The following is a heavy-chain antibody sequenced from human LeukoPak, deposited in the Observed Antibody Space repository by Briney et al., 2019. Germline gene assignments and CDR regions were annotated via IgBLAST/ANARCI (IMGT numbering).Heavy chain of an antibody. J-gene: IGHJ4*02. CDR1: GFTFSTYA. D-gene: IGHD3-22*01. CDR3: ARVYDIRGLGY. V-gene: IGHV3-64D*06. CDR2: ISNDGGGT. Sequence: GGSLRLSCSASGFTFSTYAMHWVRQAPGKGLEFVSAISNDGGGTYNADSVKGRFIISRDNSKNTLFLQMSSLRGEDTAVYYCARVYDIRGLGYWGQGTLVTVSS.